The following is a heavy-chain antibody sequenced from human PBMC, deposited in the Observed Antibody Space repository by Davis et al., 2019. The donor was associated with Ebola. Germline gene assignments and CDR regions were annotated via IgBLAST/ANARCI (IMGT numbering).Heavy chain of an antibody. J-gene: IGHJ4*02. CDR3: AKERRGDGVFDY. Sequence: GESLKISCAASGFTFSSYAMSWVRQAPGKGLEWVSAISGSGGSTYYADSVKGRFTISRDNSKNTLYLQMNSLRAEDTAVYYCAKERRGDGVFDYWGQGTLVTVSS. CDR1: GFTFSSYA. CDR2: ISGSGGST. D-gene: IGHD3-10*01. V-gene: IGHV3-23*01.